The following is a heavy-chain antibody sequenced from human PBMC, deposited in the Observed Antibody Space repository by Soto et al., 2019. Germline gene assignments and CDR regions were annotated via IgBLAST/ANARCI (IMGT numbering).Heavy chain of an antibody. CDR2: IYSGGST. J-gene: IGHJ6*02. Sequence: EVQLVESGGGLIQPEGSLRLSCVASGFSVNSNYMTWVRQAPGKGLEWVSVIYSGGSTYYVDSVKGRFNISRDNSKNTLFLQMNSLRVEDTAVYYCAATMAARRAYYYYYDLDVWGQGTTVTVSS. CDR3: AATMAARRAYYYYYDLDV. V-gene: IGHV3-53*01. D-gene: IGHD6-6*01. CDR1: GFSVNSNY.